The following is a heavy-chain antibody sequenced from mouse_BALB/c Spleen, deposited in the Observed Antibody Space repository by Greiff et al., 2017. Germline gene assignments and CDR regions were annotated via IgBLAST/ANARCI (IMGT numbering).Heavy chain of an antibody. D-gene: IGHD3-2*01. CDR2: IWSGGST. J-gene: IGHJ3*01. Sequence: VQLQQSGPGLVQPSQSLSITCTVSGFSLTSYGVHWVRQSPGKGLEWLGVIWSGGSTDYNAAFISRLSISKDNSKSQVFFKMNSLQANDTAIYYCARNRGQLGLGWFAYWGQGTLVTVSA. V-gene: IGHV2-2*02. CDR3: ARNRGQLGLGWFAY. CDR1: GFSLTSYG.